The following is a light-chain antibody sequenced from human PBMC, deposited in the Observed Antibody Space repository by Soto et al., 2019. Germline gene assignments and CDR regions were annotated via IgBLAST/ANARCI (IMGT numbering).Light chain of an antibody. CDR1: SSDVGGYAY. CDR3: CSYADNNDYV. Sequence: QSALTQPASVSGSPGQTITISCTGTSSDVGGYAYVSWYQQHPDKAPRFMIYXXXXRPAGVNDRLSRSKSGNTASLNVSGLQDEDEADYYCCSYADNNDYVFGTGTKVTVL. V-gene: IGLV2-8*01. J-gene: IGLJ1*01. CDR2: XXX.